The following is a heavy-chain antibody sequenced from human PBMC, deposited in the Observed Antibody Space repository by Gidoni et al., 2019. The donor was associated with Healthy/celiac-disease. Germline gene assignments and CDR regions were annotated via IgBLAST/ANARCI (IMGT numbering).Heavy chain of an antibody. CDR1: GFTFSSYG. V-gene: IGHV3-33*01. CDR3: ARTVQLERLFDYYYYMDV. D-gene: IGHD1-1*01. J-gene: IGHJ6*03. CDR2: IWYDGSNK. Sequence: QVQLVESGGGVVQPGRSLILSCAASGFTFSSYGLHWVRQAPGKGLEWVAVIWYDGSNKYYADSVKGRFTISRDNSKNTLYLQMNSLRAEDTAVYYCARTVQLERLFDYYYYMDVWGKGTTVTVSS.